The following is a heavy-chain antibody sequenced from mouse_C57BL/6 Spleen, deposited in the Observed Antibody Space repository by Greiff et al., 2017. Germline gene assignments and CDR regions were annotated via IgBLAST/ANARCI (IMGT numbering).Heavy chain of an antibody. D-gene: IGHD1-1*01. CDR2: IYPGDGDT. CDR3: ARWSYYYCSGY. V-gene: IGHV1-82*01. CDR1: GYAFSSSW. Sequence: QVQLQQSGPELVKPGASVKISCKASGYAFSSSWMNWVKQRPGKGLEWIGRIYPGDGDTNYNGKFKGKATLTADKSSSTAYMQLSSLTSEGSAVCFCARWSYYYCSGYWGQGTTLTVSS. J-gene: IGHJ2*01.